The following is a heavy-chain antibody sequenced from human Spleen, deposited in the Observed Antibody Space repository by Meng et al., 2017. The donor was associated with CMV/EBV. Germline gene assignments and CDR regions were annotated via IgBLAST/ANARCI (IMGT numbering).Heavy chain of an antibody. D-gene: IGHD5-18*01. V-gene: IGHV3-53*01. CDR1: GFTFSSNY. CDR2: IYSGGST. Sequence: GESLKISCAASGFTFSSNYMSWVRQAPGKGLEWVSVIYSGGSTYYADSVKGRFTISRDNSKNTLYLQMNSLRAEDTAVYYCASGYSYGYYYYYGMDVWGQGTTVTVSS. CDR3: ASGYSYGYYYYYGMDV. J-gene: IGHJ6*02.